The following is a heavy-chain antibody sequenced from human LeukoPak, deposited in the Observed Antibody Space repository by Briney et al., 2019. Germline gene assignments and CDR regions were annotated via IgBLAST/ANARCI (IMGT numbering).Heavy chain of an antibody. D-gene: IGHD4-23*01. CDR2: IIPIFGTA. V-gene: IGHV1-69*05. CDR3: AREAMVVTGGHAFDI. Sequence: SVKVSCKASGGTFSSYAISWVRQAPGQGLGWMGRIIPIFGTANYAQKFQGRVTITTDESTSTAYMELSSLRSEDTAVYYCAREAMVVTGGHAFDIWGQGTMVTVSS. CDR1: GGTFSSYA. J-gene: IGHJ3*02.